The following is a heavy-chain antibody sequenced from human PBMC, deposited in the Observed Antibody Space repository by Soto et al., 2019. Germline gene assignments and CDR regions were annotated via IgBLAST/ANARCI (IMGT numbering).Heavy chain of an antibody. V-gene: IGHV3-30-3*01. Sequence: HPAGSLRLSCAASGFTFSSYAMHWVRQAPGKGLEWVAVISYDGSNKYYADPVKGRFTISIDNSKNTLYLQMNSLRAEDTAVYYCARDRTPGIAEPYGMDVWGQGTTVTVSS. J-gene: IGHJ6*02. CDR1: GFTFSSYA. CDR3: ARDRTPGIAEPYGMDV. CDR2: ISYDGSNK. D-gene: IGHD6-13*01.